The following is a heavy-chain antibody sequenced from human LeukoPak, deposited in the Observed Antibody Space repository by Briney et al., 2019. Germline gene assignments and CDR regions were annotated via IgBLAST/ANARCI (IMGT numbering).Heavy chain of an antibody. CDR2: INPNSGGT. D-gene: IGHD6-19*01. J-gene: IGHJ4*02. V-gene: IGHV1-2*02. CDR1: VYTCIRHN. CDR3: ARVDSSVWYYFDD. Sequence: GASDTVPCLHSVYTCIRHNIYRERQAPGQGLEWMGWINPNSGGTNYAQKFQGRVTMTRDTSISTAYMELSRLRSDDTAVYYCARVDSSVWYYFDDWGQGTLVTVAS.